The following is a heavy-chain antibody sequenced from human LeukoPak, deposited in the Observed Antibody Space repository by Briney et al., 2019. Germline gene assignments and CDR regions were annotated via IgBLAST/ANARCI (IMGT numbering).Heavy chain of an antibody. J-gene: IGHJ4*02. Sequence: GVSLRLSCAASGFTFSSYAMSWVRQAPGKGLEWVSAISGSGGSTYYADSVKGRFTISRDNSKNTLYLQMNSLRAEDTAVYYCAKDATPLLLWFGESVFGYFDYWGQGTLVTVSS. D-gene: IGHD3-10*01. CDR3: AKDATPLLLWFGESVFGYFDY. CDR1: GFTFSSYA. CDR2: ISGSGGST. V-gene: IGHV3-23*01.